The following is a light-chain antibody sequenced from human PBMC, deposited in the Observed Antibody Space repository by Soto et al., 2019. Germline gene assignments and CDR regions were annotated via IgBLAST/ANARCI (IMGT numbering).Light chain of an antibody. CDR3: QQYGGSVT. CDR2: DAS. Sequence: EIVLTQSPASLSLSPGEGATLSCGASQSVNNNHLAWYQQKPGLAPRLLIYDASTRAPGITDRFSGSGSGTDFTLTISRLEPEDFAVYYCQQYGGSVTFGGGTKVDIK. V-gene: IGKV3D-20*01. CDR1: QSVNNNH. J-gene: IGKJ4*01.